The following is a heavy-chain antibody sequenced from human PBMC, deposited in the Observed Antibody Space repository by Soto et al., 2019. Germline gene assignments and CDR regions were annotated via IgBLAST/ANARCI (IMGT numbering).Heavy chain of an antibody. J-gene: IGHJ4*02. CDR2: INYSGST. CDR1: GGSFANYY. Sequence: SETLSLTCAVYGGSFANYYWNWIRQPPGKGLEWIGEINYSGSTDYNPSLESRVTISVDTSKNQFSLNLSSVTAADTAIYYCARVGRYTSGWSLDYFDYWGQGTVVTVSS. CDR3: ARVGRYTSGWSLDYFDY. D-gene: IGHD6-19*01. V-gene: IGHV4-34*01.